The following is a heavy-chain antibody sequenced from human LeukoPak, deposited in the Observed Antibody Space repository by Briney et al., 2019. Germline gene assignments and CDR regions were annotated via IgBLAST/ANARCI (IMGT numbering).Heavy chain of an antibody. V-gene: IGHV3-30*18. CDR3: AKERLPTI. CDR2: ISYDGSNK. Sequence: GGSLRLSCAASGFTFSSYGMHWVRQAPGKGLEWVAVISYDGSNKYYAGSVKGRFTISRDNSKNTLYLQMNSLRAEDTAVYYCAKERLPTIWGQGTMVTVSS. J-gene: IGHJ3*02. D-gene: IGHD3-16*01. CDR1: GFTFSSYG.